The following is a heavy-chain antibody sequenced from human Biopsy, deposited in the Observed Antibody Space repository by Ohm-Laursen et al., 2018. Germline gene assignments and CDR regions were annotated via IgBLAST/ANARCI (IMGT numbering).Heavy chain of an antibody. CDR3: ARDRGYYSDRTVPGYFDL. Sequence: TLSLTCSVSGDSISTYYWSWIRQPPGKGLQWIGYVYYTGSTDYNPSLQSRVTISVDTSKNHFSLRLRSVTPADTAIYYCARDRGYYSDRTVPGYFDLWGRGTLVTVSS. CDR1: GDSISTYY. J-gene: IGHJ2*01. V-gene: IGHV4-59*01. D-gene: IGHD3-22*01. CDR2: VYYTGST.